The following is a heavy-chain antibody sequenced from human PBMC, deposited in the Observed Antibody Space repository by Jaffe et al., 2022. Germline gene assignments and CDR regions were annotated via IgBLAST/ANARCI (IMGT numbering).Heavy chain of an antibody. J-gene: IGHJ4*02. CDR1: GYDFNRFW. D-gene: IGHD5-12*01. Sequence: EVQLVQSGEEVKKPGESLKISCKSSGYDFNRFWIGWVRQKPGKGLEWMGIIYGGDSDTRISPPFQGQVSISADKSIDTAYLQWNSLKASDSAMYYCLRLSLEYSGYEFGYWGQGTLVTVSS. V-gene: IGHV5-51*03. CDR3: LRLSLEYSGYEFGY. CDR2: IYGGDSDT.